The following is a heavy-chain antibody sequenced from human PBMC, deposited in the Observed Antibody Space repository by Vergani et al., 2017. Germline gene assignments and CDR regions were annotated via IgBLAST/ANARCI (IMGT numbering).Heavy chain of an antibody. CDR1: GFTFSSYW. CDR2: IKQDGSEK. J-gene: IGHJ3*02. V-gene: IGHV3-7*01. CDR3: ASSVGVVGASGGAFDI. Sequence: EVQLVESGGGLVQPGGSLRLSCAASGFTFSSYWMSWVRQAPGKGLEWVANIKQDGSEKYYVDSVKGRFTISRDNAKNSLYLQMNSLRAEDTAVYYCASSVGVVGASGGAFDIWGQGTMVTVSS. D-gene: IGHD1-26*01.